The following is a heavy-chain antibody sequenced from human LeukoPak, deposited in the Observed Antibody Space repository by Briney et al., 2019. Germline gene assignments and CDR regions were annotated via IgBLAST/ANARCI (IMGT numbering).Heavy chain of an antibody. V-gene: IGHV4-4*07. CDR1: GGSLSSFY. Sequence: SETLSLTCSVSGGSLSSFYWSWIRQSAEKGLEWIGHVYTSGGTNYNPSLKNRVTISVDMSENRSSLRLSSVTAADTAIYYCARDGYSYGFGYWGQGTLATVSS. J-gene: IGHJ4*02. D-gene: IGHD5-18*01. CDR3: ARDGYSYGFGY. CDR2: VYTSGGT.